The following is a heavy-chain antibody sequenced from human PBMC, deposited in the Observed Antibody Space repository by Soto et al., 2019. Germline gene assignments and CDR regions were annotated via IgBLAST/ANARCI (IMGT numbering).Heavy chain of an antibody. CDR3: AAEQLVQSFQH. CDR1: GWSFSGYY. Sequence: XETLSLTCAVDGWSFSGYYWSWIRQPPGKGLEWIGEINHSGSTNYNPSLKSRVTISVDTSKNQFSLKLSSVTAADTAVYYCAAEQLVQSFQHWGQGTLVTVSS. J-gene: IGHJ1*01. CDR2: INHSGST. V-gene: IGHV4-34*01. D-gene: IGHD6-6*01.